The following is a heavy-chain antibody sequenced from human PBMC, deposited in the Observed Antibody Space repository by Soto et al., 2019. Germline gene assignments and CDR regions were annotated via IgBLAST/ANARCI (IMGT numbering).Heavy chain of an antibody. Sequence: SETLSLTCTVSGGSISGGGYYWSWIRQHPGKGREWIGYIYYSGSTYYNPSLKSRVTTSVDTSKNQFSLKLSSVTAADTAVYYCARVRLRPILGSSRDSSSWALDYWGQGTLVTVSS. CDR2: IYYSGST. J-gene: IGHJ4*02. D-gene: IGHD6-13*01. CDR3: ARVRLRPILGSSRDSSSWALDY. V-gene: IGHV4-31*03. CDR1: GGSISGGGYY.